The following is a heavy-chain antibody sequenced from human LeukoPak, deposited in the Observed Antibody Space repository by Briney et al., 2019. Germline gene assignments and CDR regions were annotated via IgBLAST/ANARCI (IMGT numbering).Heavy chain of an antibody. J-gene: IGHJ4*02. Sequence: GRSLRLSCAASGFTFSSYGMHWVRQAPDKGREWVAVISYDGSNKYYADSVKGRFTISRDNSKNTLYLQMNSLRAEDTAVYYCAKDQYYDFWSGYQNGYYFDYWGQGTLVTVSS. V-gene: IGHV3-30*18. D-gene: IGHD3-3*01. CDR1: GFTFSSYG. CDR3: AKDQYYDFWSGYQNGYYFDY. CDR2: ISYDGSNK.